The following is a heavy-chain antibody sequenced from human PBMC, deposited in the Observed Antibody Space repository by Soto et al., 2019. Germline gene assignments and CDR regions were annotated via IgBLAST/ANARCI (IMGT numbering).Heavy chain of an antibody. CDR1: GFTFSSYA. V-gene: IGHV3-23*01. D-gene: IGHD6-19*01. CDR2: ISGSGGST. CDR3: AQGPYSSGWSFDY. Sequence: EVQLLESGGGLVQPGGSLRLSCAASGFTFSSYAMSWVRQAPGKGLEWVSAISGSGGSTYYADSVKGRFTISRDNSKNTLYLQMNSLRAEDTAVYYCAQGPYSSGWSFDYWGHGTLVTVSS. J-gene: IGHJ4*01.